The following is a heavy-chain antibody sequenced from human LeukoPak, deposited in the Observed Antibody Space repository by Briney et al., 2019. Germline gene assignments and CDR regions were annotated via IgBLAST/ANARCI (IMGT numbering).Heavy chain of an antibody. J-gene: IGHJ5*02. CDR3: ARQAVAAAGTNWFDP. CDR2: INHSGST. V-gene: IGHV4-34*01. Sequence: SETLSLTCAVYGGPFSGYYWSWIRQPPGKGLEWIGEINHSGSTNYNPSLKSRVTISVDTSKNQFSLKLSSVTAADTAVYYCARQAVAAAGTNWFDPWGQGTLVTVSS. CDR1: GGPFSGYY. D-gene: IGHD6-13*01.